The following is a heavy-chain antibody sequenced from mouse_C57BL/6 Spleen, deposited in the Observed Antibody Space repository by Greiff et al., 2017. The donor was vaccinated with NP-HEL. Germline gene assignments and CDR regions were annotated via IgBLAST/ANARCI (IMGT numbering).Heavy chain of an antibody. D-gene: IGHD1-1*01. J-gene: IGHJ1*03. CDR3: GREEYYGSSWYFDV. Sequence: EVQLVESGGGLVQPKGSLKLSCAASGFTFNTYAMHWVRQAPGKGLEWVARIRSKSSNYATYYADSVKDRFTISRDDSQSMLYLQMNNLKTEDTAMYYCGREEYYGSSWYFDVWGTGTTVTVSS. V-gene: IGHV10-3*01. CDR1: GFTFNTYA. CDR2: IRSKSSNYAT.